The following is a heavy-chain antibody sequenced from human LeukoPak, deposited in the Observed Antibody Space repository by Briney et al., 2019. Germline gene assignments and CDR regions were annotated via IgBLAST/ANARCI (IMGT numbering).Heavy chain of an antibody. J-gene: IGHJ4*02. CDR1: GYTFTSYY. CDR2: INPSGGRT. V-gene: IGHV1-46*01. CDR3: ARDQSIVGATEDLGY. D-gene: IGHD1-26*01. Sequence: GASVTVSCKASGYTFTSYYRHWVRQAPGQGGEGMGIINPSGGRTSYAQKFQGRVTMNRATSTSTVYMELSSLRSEDTAVYYCARDQSIVGATEDLGYWGQGPLVTVSS.